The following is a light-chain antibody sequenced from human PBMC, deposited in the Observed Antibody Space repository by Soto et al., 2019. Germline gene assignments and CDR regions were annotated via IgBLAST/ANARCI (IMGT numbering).Light chain of an antibody. CDR3: SSYGGSKNLYV. CDR2: EVS. CDR1: SSDVGGYNY. V-gene: IGLV2-8*01. J-gene: IGLJ1*01. Sequence: QSALTQPPSASGSPGQSVTISCTGSSSDVGGYNYVSWYQQHPGKAPKVMIYEVSKRPSGVPDRFSGSRSGNTASLTVSGLQADDEADYYCSSYGGSKNLYVFGTGTKVTVL.